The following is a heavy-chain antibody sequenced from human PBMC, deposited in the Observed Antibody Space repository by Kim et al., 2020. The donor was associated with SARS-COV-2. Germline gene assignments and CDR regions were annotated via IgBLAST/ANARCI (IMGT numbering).Heavy chain of an antibody. CDR2: IWYDGSNK. V-gene: IGHV3-33*06. CDR1: GFTFSSYA. D-gene: IGHD1-26*01. CDR3: AKAKMFGSQHTPLDY. Sequence: GGSLRLSCAASGFTFSSYAMHWVRQAPGKGLEWVAVIWYDGSNKYYADSVKGRFTISRDNSKNTLYLQMNSLRAEDTAVYYCAKAKMFGSQHTPLDYWG. J-gene: IGHJ4*01.